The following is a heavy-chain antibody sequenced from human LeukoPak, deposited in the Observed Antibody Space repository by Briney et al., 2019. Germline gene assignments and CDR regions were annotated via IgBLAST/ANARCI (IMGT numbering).Heavy chain of an antibody. J-gene: IGHJ4*02. Sequence: SETLSLTCAVSGGSISSSNWWSWVRQPPGKGLEWIGEIYHSGSTNYNPSLKSRVTISVDKSRNQFSLKLSSVTAADTAVYYCARIAVAGLNFFDYWGQGTLVTVSS. V-gene: IGHV4-4*02. CDR2: IYHSGST. D-gene: IGHD6-19*01. CDR1: GGSISSSNW. CDR3: ARIAVAGLNFFDY.